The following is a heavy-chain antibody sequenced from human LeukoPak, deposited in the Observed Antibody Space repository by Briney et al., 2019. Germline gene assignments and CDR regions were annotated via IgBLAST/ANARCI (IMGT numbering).Heavy chain of an antibody. CDR1: GFIFSDHY. CDR2: TRNEANIYTT. Sequence: GGSLRLSCAASGFIFSDHYMDWVRQAPGKGLEWVGRTRNEANIYTTKYAASVKGRFTISRDDSKNSLYLQMNSLKTGDTAVYYCASPVGATTVRAFDIWGQGTMVTVSS. CDR3: ASPVGATTVRAFDI. D-gene: IGHD1-26*01. V-gene: IGHV3-72*01. J-gene: IGHJ3*02.